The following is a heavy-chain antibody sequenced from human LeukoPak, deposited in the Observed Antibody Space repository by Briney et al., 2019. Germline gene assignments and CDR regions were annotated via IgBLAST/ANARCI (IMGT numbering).Heavy chain of an antibody. V-gene: IGHV1-69*13. CDR1: GGTFSSYA. CDR2: IIPIFGTA. J-gene: IGHJ4*02. Sequence: SVKVSCKASGGTFSSYAISWVRQAPGQGLEWMGGIIPIFGTANYAQKFQGRVTITADESTSTAYMELSSLRSEDTAVYYCAREGEIAMAGTNLRYFDYWVQGTLVTVSS. CDR3: AREGEIAMAGTNLRYFDY. D-gene: IGHD6-19*01.